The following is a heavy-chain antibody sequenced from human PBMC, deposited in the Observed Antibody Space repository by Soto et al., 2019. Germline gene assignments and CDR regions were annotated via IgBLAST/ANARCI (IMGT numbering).Heavy chain of an antibody. CDR3: XXXXXXXDDDAFDI. CDR1: GYTFTSYG. Sequence: QVQLVQSGAEVKKPGASVKVSCKASGYTFTSYGISWVRQAPGXGLXWMGWISAYNGNTNYAQKLQGRVTMTTDTSTXXXXXXXXXXXXXXXXXXXXXXXXXXXDDDAFDIWGQGTMVTVSS. CDR2: ISAYNGNT. D-gene: IGHD2-21*02. V-gene: IGHV1-18*01. J-gene: IGHJ3*02.